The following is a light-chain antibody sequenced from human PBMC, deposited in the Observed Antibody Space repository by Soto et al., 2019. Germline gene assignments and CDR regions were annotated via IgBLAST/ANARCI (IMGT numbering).Light chain of an antibody. CDR1: SGINVATFR. CDR3: MIWHSSAVV. V-gene: IGLV5-45*03. Sequence: QPVLTQPSSLSASPGASASLTCTLRSGINVATFRIYWYQQKPGSPPQYLLRYKSDSDKHRGSGVPSRFSGSKDASANAGILLVSGLQSEDEADYYCMIWHSSAVVFGGGTKLTVL. J-gene: IGLJ2*01. CDR2: YKSDSDK.